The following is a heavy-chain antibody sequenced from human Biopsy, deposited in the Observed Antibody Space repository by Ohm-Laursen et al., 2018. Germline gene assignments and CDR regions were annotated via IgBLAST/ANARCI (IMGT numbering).Heavy chain of an antibody. Sequence: SETLSLTCAVSGGSFSGYYWSWIRQSPGKGLEWIGFISKGGDTTYNPSLRGRVAISVDTSKNQFSLKLSSVTAADTAIFFCARLYRLDDYWNDDPPDAFDVWGQGTRVTVSS. CDR1: GGSFSGYY. V-gene: IGHV4-59*01. D-gene: IGHD1-1*01. J-gene: IGHJ3*01. CDR2: ISKGGDT. CDR3: ARLYRLDDYWNDDPPDAFDV.